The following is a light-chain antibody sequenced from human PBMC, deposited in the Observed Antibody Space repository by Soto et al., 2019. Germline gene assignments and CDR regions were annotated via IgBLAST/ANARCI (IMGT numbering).Light chain of an antibody. V-gene: IGKV3D-20*02. CDR3: QHRSDWPWT. CDR2: GAS. Sequence: EIVLTQSPGTLSLSPGERATLSCRASQSVSSSYLAWYQQKPGQAPRLLIYGASSRAAGIPARFSGSGSGTDFTLTISSLEPEDFAIYYCQHRSDWPWTFGQGTKVDIK. J-gene: IGKJ1*01. CDR1: QSVSSSY.